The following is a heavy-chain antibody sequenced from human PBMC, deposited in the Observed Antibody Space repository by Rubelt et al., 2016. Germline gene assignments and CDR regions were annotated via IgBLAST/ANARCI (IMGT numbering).Heavy chain of an antibody. CDR1: GFTFSSYW. V-gene: IGHV3-74*01. CDR2: LIRAASSA. J-gene: IGHJ4*02. D-gene: IGHD4-17*01. Sequence: ELQLVESGGGLVQPGGSLRLSCAASGFTFSSYWMHWVRQAPGEGLVWVSRLIRAASSAIYADSVKGRFTSSRDKAKRTRDRQMNSLRAEDTAVYYCATGLREAFDLWGQGTLVTVSS. CDR3: ATGLREAFDL.